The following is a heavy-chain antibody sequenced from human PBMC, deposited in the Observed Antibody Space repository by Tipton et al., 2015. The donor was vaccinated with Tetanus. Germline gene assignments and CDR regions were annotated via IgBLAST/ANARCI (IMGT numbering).Heavy chain of an antibody. CDR1: GGSFSGYY. V-gene: IGHV4-34*01. J-gene: IGHJ4*02. D-gene: IGHD5-24*01. CDR2: IHPSGSV. CDR3: ARGRDQYTSGNN. Sequence: TLSLTCAVYGGSFSGYYCTWIRQSPGKGLEWIGEIHPSGSVNYNPSLKSRVTILLDTSENQFSLKLSSVTGADTAVYYCARGRDQYTSGNNWGQGTLVTVSS.